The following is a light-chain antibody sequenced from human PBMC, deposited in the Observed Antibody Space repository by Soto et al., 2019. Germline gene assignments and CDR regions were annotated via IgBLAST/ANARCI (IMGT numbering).Light chain of an antibody. CDR2: DAS. Sequence: DIQMTQSPSSLSASVGDRVTITCQASQDISNYLNWYQQKPGKAPKLLIYDASNLETGVPSRFSGSGSGTDFTFTISSLQPEDIATYYCQQYDNLPITFGRGTQLEIK. CDR3: QQYDNLPIT. V-gene: IGKV1-33*01. J-gene: IGKJ5*01. CDR1: QDISNY.